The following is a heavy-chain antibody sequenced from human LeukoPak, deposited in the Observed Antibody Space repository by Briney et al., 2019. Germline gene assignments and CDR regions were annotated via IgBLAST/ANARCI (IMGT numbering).Heavy chain of an antibody. Sequence: SQTLSLTCAISVDSVSSNSAAWTWIRQSPSRGLEWLGRTYYRSKWYNDYAVSVKSRITINPDTSKNQFSLQLNSVTPEDTAVYYCARAGPSGWYDAFDIWGQGTMVTVSS. CDR2: TYYRSKWYN. D-gene: IGHD6-19*01. V-gene: IGHV6-1*01. CDR3: ARAGPSGWYDAFDI. CDR1: VDSVSSNSAA. J-gene: IGHJ3*02.